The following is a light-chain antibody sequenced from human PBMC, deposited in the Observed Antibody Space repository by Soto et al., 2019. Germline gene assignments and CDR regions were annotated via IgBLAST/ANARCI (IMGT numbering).Light chain of an antibody. CDR2: DVS. J-gene: IGLJ1*01. CDR3: ISYTSSSPYV. CDR1: SSDVGGYNY. Sequence: QSVLTQPASASGSPGQSITISCTGTSSDVGGYNYVSWYRHHPGKAPKLIIFDVSNRPSGISNRFSGSKSGNTASLTISGLQAEDEADYYCISYTSSSPYVFGTGTKVTVL. V-gene: IGLV2-14*03.